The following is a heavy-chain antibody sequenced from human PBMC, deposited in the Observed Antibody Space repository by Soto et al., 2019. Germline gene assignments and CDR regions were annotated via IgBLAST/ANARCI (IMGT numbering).Heavy chain of an antibody. CDR3: ATGRGYHGDEQYYYFDMGV. V-gene: IGHV1-69*13. CDR2: SIPIFGTA. J-gene: IGHJ6*02. Sequence: SVKVSCKASGGTFNNQPITWVRQAPGQGLEWMGGSIPIFGTANYAQKFQGRVTITVDESTTTVYMELSSLRSEDTAVYYCATGRGYHGDEQYYYFDMGVWGQGTTVT. D-gene: IGHD5-12*01. CDR1: GGTFNNQP.